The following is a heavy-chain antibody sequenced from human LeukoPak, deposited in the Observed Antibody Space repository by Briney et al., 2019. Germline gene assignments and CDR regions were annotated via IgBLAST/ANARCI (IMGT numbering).Heavy chain of an antibody. CDR1: GFTFSSYA. CDR2: ISGSGGST. Sequence: GGSLRLSCAASGFTFSSYAMSWVRQAPGKGLEWVSAISGSGGSTYYADSVKGRFTISRDNSKNTLYLQMNSLRAEDTAVYYCAKGGEMATITPLYFDYWGQGTLVTVSS. D-gene: IGHD5-24*01. J-gene: IGHJ4*02. V-gene: IGHV3-23*01. CDR3: AKGGEMATITPLYFDY.